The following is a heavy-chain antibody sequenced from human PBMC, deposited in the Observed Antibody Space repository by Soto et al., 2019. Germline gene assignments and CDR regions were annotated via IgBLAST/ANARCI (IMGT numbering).Heavy chain of an antibody. CDR1: GFSINSYA. J-gene: IGHJ4*02. CDR2: ISARGGSS. Sequence: EVQLLESGGGLVQPGGSLRLSCAASGFSINSYAMVWVRQAPGKGLEWVSVISARGGSSYFADSVKGRFTISRDNSKNVLSLEMNSLSAEDTAIYFCAKGSIEYSASVDNWGQGTLVLVSS. CDR3: AKGSIEYSASVDN. D-gene: IGHD5-12*01. V-gene: IGHV3-23*01.